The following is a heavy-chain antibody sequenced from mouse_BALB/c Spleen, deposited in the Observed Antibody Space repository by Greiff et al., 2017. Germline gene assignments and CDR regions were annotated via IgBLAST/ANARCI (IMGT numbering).Heavy chain of an antibody. J-gene: IGHJ4*01. V-gene: IGHV5-17*02. Sequence: DVQLVESGGGLVQPGGSRKLSCAASGFTFSSFGMHWVRQAPEKGLEWVAYISSGSSTIYYADTVKGRFTISRDNPKNTLFLQMTSLRSEDTAMYYCARSYGYDGYYYAMDYWGQGTSVTVSS. CDR1: GFTFSSFG. CDR2: ISSGSSTI. D-gene: IGHD2-2*01. CDR3: ARSYGYDGYYYAMDY.